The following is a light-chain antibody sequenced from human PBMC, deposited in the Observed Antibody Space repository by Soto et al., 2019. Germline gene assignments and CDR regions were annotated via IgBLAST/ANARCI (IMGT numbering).Light chain of an antibody. CDR2: EVT. CDR3: SSYTNSNTWV. Sequence: QSALTQPASVSGSPGQSITISRTGTSSDVGGYSYVSWYQQHPGKAPKLMIYEVTNRPSGVSNRFSGSKSGNTASLTISGLQAEDEADYYCSSYTNSNTWVFGGGTKLTVL. CDR1: SSDVGGYSY. J-gene: IGLJ3*02. V-gene: IGLV2-14*01.